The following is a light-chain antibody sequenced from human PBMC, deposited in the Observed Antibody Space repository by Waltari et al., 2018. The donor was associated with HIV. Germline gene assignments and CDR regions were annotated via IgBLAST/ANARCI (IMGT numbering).Light chain of an antibody. CDR2: EVS. CDR3: SSYTSSSTPWV. J-gene: IGLJ3*02. Sequence: QPALTQPASVSGSPGQSITISCTGTSSDVGGYNHVYWYQQHPGKAPKLKIYEVSNRPSGVSNRFSGSKSGNTASLTISGLQAEDEADYYCSSYTSSSTPWVFGGGTKLTVL. CDR1: SSDVGGYNH. V-gene: IGLV2-14*01.